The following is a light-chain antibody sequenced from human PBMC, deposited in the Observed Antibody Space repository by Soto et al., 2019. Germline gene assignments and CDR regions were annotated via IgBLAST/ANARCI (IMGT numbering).Light chain of an antibody. V-gene: IGKV3-11*01. CDR2: DAS. CDR3: QQRSNLPRT. CDR1: QSVSSY. J-gene: IGKJ5*01. Sequence: EIVLTQSPVTRSVSPGEGVTLSCRASQSVSSYLAWYQQKPGQAPRLLIYDASNRATGIPARFSGSGSGTDFTLTISSLEPEDFAVYYCQQRSNLPRTFGQGTRLEIK.